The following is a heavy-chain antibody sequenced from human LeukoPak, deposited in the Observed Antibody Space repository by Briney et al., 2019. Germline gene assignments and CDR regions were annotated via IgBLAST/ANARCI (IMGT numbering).Heavy chain of an antibody. D-gene: IGHD5-24*01. CDR3: AGNRWLQRYYFDY. J-gene: IGHJ4*02. CDR1: GFTFSSYA. CDR2: ISYDGSNK. V-gene: IGHV3-30-3*01. Sequence: GRSPRLSCAASGFTFSSYAMHWVRQAPGKGLEWVAVISYDGSNKYYADSVKGRFTISRDNSKNTLYLQMNSLRAEDTAVYYCAGNRWLQRYYFDYWGQGTLATVSS.